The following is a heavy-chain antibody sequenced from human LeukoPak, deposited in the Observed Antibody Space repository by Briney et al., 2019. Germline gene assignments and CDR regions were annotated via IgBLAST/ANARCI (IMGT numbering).Heavy chain of an antibody. CDR2: ISSSGTTI. D-gene: IGHD2-21*01. J-gene: IGHJ4*02. CDR1: GFTFSDFS. V-gene: IGHV3-48*02. Sequence: GGSLRLSCATSGFTFSDFSVNWVRQAPGKGLECISYISSSGTTIYYADSVQGRFTISRDNAKNSLYLQMNSLRDEDTAVYYCARDQGVMGYWGQGTLVTVSS. CDR3: ARDQGVMGY.